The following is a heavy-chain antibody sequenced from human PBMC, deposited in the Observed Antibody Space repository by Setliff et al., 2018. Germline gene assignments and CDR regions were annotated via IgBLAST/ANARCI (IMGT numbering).Heavy chain of an antibody. CDR3: ARSPGWIPWFDS. V-gene: IGHV3-66*01. J-gene: IGHJ5*01. Sequence: GGSLRLSCVVSGFTVSNDFMGWVRQAPGKGLEWVSVIYNIGETRYADSVKGRFTISRDNARSSLYLQMNSLTAEDTAVYFCARSPGWIPWFDSWGQGTLVTVSS. D-gene: IGHD5-12*01. CDR2: IYNIGET. CDR1: GFTVSNDF.